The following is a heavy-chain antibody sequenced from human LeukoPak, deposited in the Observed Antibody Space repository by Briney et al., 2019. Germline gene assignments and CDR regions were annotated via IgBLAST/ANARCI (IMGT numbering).Heavy chain of an antibody. Sequence: GGSLRLSCAASGFTVSSNYMSWVRQAPGKGLEWVSVIYSGGSTYYADSVKGRFTISRDNSKSTLYLQMNSLRAEDTAVYYCAKHIPYGDYMDYWGQGTLVTVSS. CDR3: AKHIPYGDYMDY. J-gene: IGHJ4*02. D-gene: IGHD4-17*01. CDR2: IYSGGST. CDR1: GFTVSSNY. V-gene: IGHV3-53*01.